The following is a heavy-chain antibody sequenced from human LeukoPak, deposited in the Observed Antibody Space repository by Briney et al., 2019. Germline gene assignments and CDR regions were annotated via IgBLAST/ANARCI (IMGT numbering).Heavy chain of an antibody. V-gene: IGHV4-59*01. CDR3: ARDRKEYYDILTGYYNVHPDAFDI. J-gene: IGHJ3*02. CDR1: GGSISSYY. D-gene: IGHD3-9*01. CDR2: IYYSGST. Sequence: SETLSLTCTVSGGSISSYYWSWIRQPPGKGLEWIGYIYYSGSTNYNPSLKSRVTISADTSKNQFSLKLSSVTAADTAVYYCARDRKEYYDILTGYYNVHPDAFDIWGQGTMVTVSS.